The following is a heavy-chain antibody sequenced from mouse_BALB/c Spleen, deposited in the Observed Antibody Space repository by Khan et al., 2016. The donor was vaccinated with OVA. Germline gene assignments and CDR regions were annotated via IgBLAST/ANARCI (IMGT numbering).Heavy chain of an antibody. CDR1: GFTFSTYT. CDR3: TSTRGTWYFDV. J-gene: IGHJ1*01. V-gene: IGHV5-6-4*01. CDR2: ISSCGSYT. D-gene: IGHD3-3*01. Sequence: EVELEESGGGLVKPGGSLKLSCAASGFTFSTYTMSWVRQTPEKRLEWVATISSCGSYTYYPDSVKGRVTISRDNSTHTLYLQMSSLTAEDTAMCSCTSTRGTWYFDVWGAGTTVTVSS.